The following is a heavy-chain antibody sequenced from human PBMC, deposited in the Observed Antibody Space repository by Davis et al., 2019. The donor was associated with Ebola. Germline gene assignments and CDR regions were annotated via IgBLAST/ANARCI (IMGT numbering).Heavy chain of an antibody. CDR1: GYTFTGYY. CDR3: AKSSGSYYYYGMDV. CDR2: INPYNGGT. J-gene: IGHJ6*04. D-gene: IGHD1-26*01. Sequence: ASVKVSCKASGYTFTGYYMHWVRRAPGQGLEWMGRINPYNGGTNYAQKFQGRVTMTRDTSISTAYMELSRLTSDDTAVYYCAKSSGSYYYYGMDVWGKGTTVTVSS. V-gene: IGHV1-2*06.